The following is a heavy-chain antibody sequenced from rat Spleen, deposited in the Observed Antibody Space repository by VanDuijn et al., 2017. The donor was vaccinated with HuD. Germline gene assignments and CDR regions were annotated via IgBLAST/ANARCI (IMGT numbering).Heavy chain of an antibody. D-gene: IGHD1-11*01. V-gene: IGHV5-7*01. Sequence: EVQLVESGGGLIQPGRSLKLSCAASGFTFDDYHMAWVRQAPTKGLEWVATISYDGSSTYYRDSVKGRFTISRDKAESTLYLQMDSLRSEDTATYYCTRGDYGGYGDHWGQGVMVTVSS. CDR1: GFTFDDYH. J-gene: IGHJ2*01. CDR3: TRGDYGGYGDH. CDR2: ISYDGSST.